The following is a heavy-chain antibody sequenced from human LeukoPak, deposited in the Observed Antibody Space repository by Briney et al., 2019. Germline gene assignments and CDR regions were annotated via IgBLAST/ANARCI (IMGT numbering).Heavy chain of an antibody. CDR2: IYTRGNT. D-gene: IGHD3-10*01. J-gene: IGHJ6*03. V-gene: IGHV4-4*07. Sequence: SETLSLTCTVSGGSINTFYRSWIRQPGGKGLDWIGRIYTRGNTNYNPSLKSRVTISVDTSKNQFSLKLSSVTAADTAVYYCARRLGRKFGERFYYYHYMDVWGKGTTVTISS. CDR1: GGSINTFY. CDR3: ARRLGRKFGERFYYYHYMDV.